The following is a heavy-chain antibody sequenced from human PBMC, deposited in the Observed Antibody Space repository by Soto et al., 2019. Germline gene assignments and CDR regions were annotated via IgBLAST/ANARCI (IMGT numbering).Heavy chain of an antibody. D-gene: IGHD5-12*01. J-gene: IGHJ4*02. CDR3: ARVGDSCYDGYFDY. V-gene: IGHV1-69*02. Sequence: QVQLVQSGAEVKKPGSSVKVSCKASGGTFSSYTISWVRQAPGQGLEWMGRIIPILGIANYAQKFQGRVTITADKSTSTAYMELSSLRSEDTAVYYCARVGDSCYDGYFDYWGQGTLVTVSS. CDR1: GGTFSSYT. CDR2: IIPILGIA.